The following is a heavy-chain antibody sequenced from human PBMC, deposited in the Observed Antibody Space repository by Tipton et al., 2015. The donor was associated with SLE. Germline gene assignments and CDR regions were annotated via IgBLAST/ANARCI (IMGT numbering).Heavy chain of an antibody. D-gene: IGHD6-13*01. V-gene: IGHV3-30*19. CDR2: ISYDGSNK. CDR3: ARVIAAPPYGMDV. CDR1: GYSFTSYW. J-gene: IGHJ6*02. Sequence: QLVQSGAEVKKPGESLRISCKGSGYSFTSYWIGWVRQMPGKGLEWMAVISYDGSNKYYADSVKGRFTISRDNSKNTLYLQMNSLRAEDTAVYYCARVIAAPPYGMDVWGQGTTVTVSS.